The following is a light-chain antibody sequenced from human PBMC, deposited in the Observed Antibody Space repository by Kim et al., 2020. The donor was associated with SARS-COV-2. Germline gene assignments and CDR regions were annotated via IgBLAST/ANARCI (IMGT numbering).Light chain of an antibody. CDR2: KAS. Sequence: DIQMTQSPSTLSASVGDRLTSTCRASQSISSWLAWYQQKPGKAPKLLIYKASNLETGVPSRFSGSGSGTEFTLTISSLQPDDFATYYCQQYNSYPWTFGQGTKVDIK. J-gene: IGKJ1*01. V-gene: IGKV1-5*03. CDR3: QQYNSYPWT. CDR1: QSISSW.